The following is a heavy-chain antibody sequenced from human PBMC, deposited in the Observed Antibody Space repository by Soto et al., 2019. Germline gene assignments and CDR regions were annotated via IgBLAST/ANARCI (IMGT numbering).Heavy chain of an antibody. CDR1: GASIIYYY. J-gene: IGHJ6*02. CDR2: IHNGGST. D-gene: IGHD2-8*02. CDR3: ARDDSGGFGSYYYYGMDV. Sequence: SETLSLTCTVSGASIIYYYWTWIRQPEGKGPEWIGNIHNGGSTNYNPSLRSRVTISVDTSKNQFSLRLSSVTAADTAVYYCARDDSGGFGSYYYYGMDVWGQGTTVTVSS. V-gene: IGHV4-59*01.